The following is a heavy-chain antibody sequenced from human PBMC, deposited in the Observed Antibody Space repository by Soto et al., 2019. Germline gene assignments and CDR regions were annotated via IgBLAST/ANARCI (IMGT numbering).Heavy chain of an antibody. CDR1: GFTFSAYG. Sequence: QVQVVESGGGVVQPGRSLRLSCAASGFTFSAYGMHWVRQAQGKGLEWVAVIWHDGSNKYYADSVKGRFTISRDNSKHTLSLHMNSLRAEDTAVYYCARPRNMYNWNDGGCDIWGQGTTVTVSS. CDR3: ARPRNMYNWNDGGCDI. J-gene: IGHJ3*02. D-gene: IGHD1-1*01. CDR2: IWHDGSNK. V-gene: IGHV3-33*01.